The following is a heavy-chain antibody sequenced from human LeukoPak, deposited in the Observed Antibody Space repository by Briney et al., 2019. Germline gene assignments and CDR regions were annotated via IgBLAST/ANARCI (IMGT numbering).Heavy chain of an antibody. Sequence: SETLSLTCAVYGGSFSGYYWSWIRQPPGKGLEWIGEINHSGSTNYNPSLKSRVTISVDTSKNQFSLKLSSVTAADTAVYYCARDRYCSSTSCPNWLDPWGQGTLVTVSS. J-gene: IGHJ5*02. CDR3: ARDRYCSSTSCPNWLDP. CDR2: INHSGST. V-gene: IGHV4-34*01. D-gene: IGHD2-2*01. CDR1: GGSFSGYY.